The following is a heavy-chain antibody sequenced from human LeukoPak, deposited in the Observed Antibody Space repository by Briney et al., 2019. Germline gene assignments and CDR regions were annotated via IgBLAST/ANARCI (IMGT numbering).Heavy chain of an antibody. D-gene: IGHD3-3*01. CDR2: INPNSGGT. CDR3: ARVFEFWGGYSRTDDMDV. Sequence: ASVKVSCKASGYTFTGYYMHWVRQAPGQGLEWMGWINPNSGGTSYAQKFQGRVTMTRDTSISTAYMELSRLRSDDTAVYYCARVFEFWGGYSRTDDMDVWGKGTTVTVSS. CDR1: GYTFTGYY. V-gene: IGHV1-2*02. J-gene: IGHJ6*03.